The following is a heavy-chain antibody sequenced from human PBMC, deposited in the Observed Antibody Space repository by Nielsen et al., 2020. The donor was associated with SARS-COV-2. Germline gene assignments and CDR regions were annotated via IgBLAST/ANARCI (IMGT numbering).Heavy chain of an antibody. V-gene: IGHV3-23*01. CDR2: IRNRGGRT. J-gene: IGHJ4*02. Sequence: GGSLRLSCAASGFTISSYGMSWVRQVSGKGLEWLSEIRNRGGRTRYADSVKGRFTISRDSSKNTLYLQMNSLRVDDTAVYYCAKARAGRYPQSRILDNWAQGTLVTVSA. D-gene: IGHD2-21*01. CDR1: GFTISSYG. CDR3: AKARAGRYPQSRILDN.